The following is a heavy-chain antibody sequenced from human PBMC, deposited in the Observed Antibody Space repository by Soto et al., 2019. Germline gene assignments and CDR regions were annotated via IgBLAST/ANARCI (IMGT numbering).Heavy chain of an antibody. CDR1: GYTFTRYG. CDR3: AENGQITYYYYDMDV. V-gene: IGHV1-18*01. CDR2: ISGYNGDT. Sequence: QGQLVQSGAEVKKPGASVKVSCKASGYTFTRYGISWVRQAPGQGLEWMGWISGYNGDTNYAQKLQGRVTMTIDTSTSTAYMKLRSLTSDDTAVYYCAENGQITYYYYDMDVWGQGTTVTVSS. D-gene: IGHD1-20*01. J-gene: IGHJ6*02.